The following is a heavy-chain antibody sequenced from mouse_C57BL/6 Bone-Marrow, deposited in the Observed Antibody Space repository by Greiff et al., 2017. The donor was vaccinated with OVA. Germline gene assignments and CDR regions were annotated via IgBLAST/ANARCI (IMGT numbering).Heavy chain of an antibody. CDR1: GFTFSDYY. CDR2: ISNGGGST. Sequence: EVMLVESGGGLVQPGGSLKLSCAASGFTFSDYYMYWVRQTPEKRLEWVAYISNGGGSTYYPATVKGRFTISRDNAKNTLYLQMSRLKSEDTAMYYCARQRELFFDYWGQGTTLTVSS. V-gene: IGHV5-12*01. CDR3: ARQRELFFDY. J-gene: IGHJ2*01. D-gene: IGHD4-1*01.